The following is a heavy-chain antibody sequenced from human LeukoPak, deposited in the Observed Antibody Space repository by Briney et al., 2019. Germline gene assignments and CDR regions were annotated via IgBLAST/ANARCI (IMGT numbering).Heavy chain of an antibody. D-gene: IGHD1-14*01. CDR1: GYTFTRYY. Sequence: SVKVSCKASGYTFTRYYIHWVRQAAGQGLEWMGWINPNSGGTNYAQKFQGRVTMTRDTSISTAYMELSRLRSDDTAVYYCATIPRPGYYYYMDVWGKGTTVTISS. J-gene: IGHJ6*03. V-gene: IGHV1-2*02. CDR2: INPNSGGT. CDR3: ATIPRPGYYYYMDV.